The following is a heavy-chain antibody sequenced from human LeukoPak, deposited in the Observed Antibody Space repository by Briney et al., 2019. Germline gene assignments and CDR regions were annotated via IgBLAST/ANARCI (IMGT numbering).Heavy chain of an antibody. Sequence: GESLKISCKGSGYTFARYWIGWVRQMPGKGLEWMVIIYPGDSDTRYSPSFQGQVTISVDKSISTAYMQWSSLKASDTAIYYCVRTSGWYSSWFDPWGQGTLVTVSS. CDR2: IYPGDSDT. CDR1: GYTFARYW. D-gene: IGHD6-19*01. V-gene: IGHV5-51*01. J-gene: IGHJ5*02. CDR3: VRTSGWYSSWFDP.